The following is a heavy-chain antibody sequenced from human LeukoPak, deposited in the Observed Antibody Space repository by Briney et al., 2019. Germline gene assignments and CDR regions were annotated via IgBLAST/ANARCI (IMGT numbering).Heavy chain of an antibody. CDR2: INSDGSST. CDR1: GFTFSSYW. D-gene: IGHD3-22*01. CDR3: ARDRYDSYYYDSSGTKFVY. J-gene: IGHJ4*02. Sequence: GGSLRLSCAASGFTFSSYWMHWVRQAPGKGLVWVSRINSDGSSTSYADSVKGRFTISRDNAKNTLYLQMNSLRAEDTAVYYCARDRYDSYYYDSSGTKFVYWGQGTLVTVSS. V-gene: IGHV3-74*01.